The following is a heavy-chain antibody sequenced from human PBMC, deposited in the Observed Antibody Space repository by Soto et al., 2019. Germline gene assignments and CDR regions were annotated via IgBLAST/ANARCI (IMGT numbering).Heavy chain of an antibody. D-gene: IGHD6-13*01. V-gene: IGHV1-69*01. J-gene: IGHJ3*02. Sequence: QVQLVQSGAEVKKPGSSVKVSCKASGGTFSSYAISWVRQAPGQGLEWMGGIIPIFGTANYAQKLQGRVTTTADEPTNTAYMELSSLRSEDTAVYYCARGGAYSSSWYDAFDIWGQGTMVTVSS. CDR3: ARGGAYSSSWYDAFDI. CDR1: GGTFSSYA. CDR2: IIPIFGTA.